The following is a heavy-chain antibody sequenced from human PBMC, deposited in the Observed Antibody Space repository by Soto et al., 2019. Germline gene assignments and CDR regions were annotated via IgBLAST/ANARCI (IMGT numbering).Heavy chain of an antibody. CDR3: ARGVGEDIVVVVAATYNWFDP. Sequence: SETLSLTCTVSGDSVDSVDYYWGWIRQPPGKGLEWIASIHYSGSTYYSPSLKSRATISGDTSKSQFSLKLSSVTAADTAVYYCARGVGEDIVVVVAATYNWFDPWGQGTLVTVSS. CDR1: GDSVDSVDYY. V-gene: IGHV4-39*01. J-gene: IGHJ5*02. D-gene: IGHD2-15*01. CDR2: IHYSGST.